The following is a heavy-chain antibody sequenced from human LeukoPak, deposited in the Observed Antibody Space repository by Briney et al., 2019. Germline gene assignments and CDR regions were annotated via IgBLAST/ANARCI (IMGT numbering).Heavy chain of an antibody. Sequence: PSETLSLTCTASGGSISNNYWSWIRQPPGKGLEWIGYIYFSGSSNYNPSLRSRVTMSVDTSKNQFSLKLSSVTAADTAVYYCARHVRSGYNFLDYWGQGNLVTVSS. V-gene: IGHV4-59*08. J-gene: IGHJ4*02. CDR3: ARHVRSGYNFLDY. CDR1: GGSISNNY. D-gene: IGHD5-24*01. CDR2: IYFSGSS.